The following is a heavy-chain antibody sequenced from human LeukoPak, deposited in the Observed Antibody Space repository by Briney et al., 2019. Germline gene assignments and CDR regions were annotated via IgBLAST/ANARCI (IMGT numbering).Heavy chain of an antibody. CDR2: IDSDTYGNTI. Sequence: GGSLRLSCAASGFTLSSYSMNWVRQAPGKGLEWISYIDSDTYGNTIYYPHTVKGRFTISRDNAKNSLYLQMDSLRDEDTAVYYCARGLRYNWNYIGKNYYYYGMDVWGQGTTVTVSS. J-gene: IGHJ6*02. CDR3: ARGLRYNWNYIGKNYYYYGMDV. V-gene: IGHV3-48*02. D-gene: IGHD1-7*01. CDR1: GFTLSSYS.